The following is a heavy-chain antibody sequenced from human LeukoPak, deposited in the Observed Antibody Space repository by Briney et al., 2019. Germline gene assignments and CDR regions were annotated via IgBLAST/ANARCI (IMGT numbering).Heavy chain of an antibody. J-gene: IGHJ4*02. CDR2: ISGSGGST. V-gene: IGHV3-23*01. D-gene: IGHD3-22*01. CDR1: GFTFSSYA. Sequence: GGSLRLSCAAAGFTFSSYAMSWVRQAPGKGLDWVSAISGSGGSTYYADSVKGRFTISRDNSKNTLYLQMNSLRAEDTAVYYCAKLLGTMIVVVPDYWGQGTLVTVSS. CDR3: AKLLGTMIVVVPDY.